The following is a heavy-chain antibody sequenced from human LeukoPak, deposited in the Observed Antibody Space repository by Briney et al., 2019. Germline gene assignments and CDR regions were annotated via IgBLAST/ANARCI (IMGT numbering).Heavy chain of an antibody. V-gene: IGHV4-59*12. CDR3: ARGVVGADHNWFDP. CDR2: IYYSGST. D-gene: IGHD1-26*01. J-gene: IGHJ5*02. CDR1: GGSISSYY. Sequence: SETLSLTCTVSGGSISSYYWSWLRQPPGKGLEWIGYIYYSGSTNYNPSLKSRVTISVDTSKNQFSLKLSSVTAADTAVYYCARGVVGADHNWFDPWGQGTLVTVSS.